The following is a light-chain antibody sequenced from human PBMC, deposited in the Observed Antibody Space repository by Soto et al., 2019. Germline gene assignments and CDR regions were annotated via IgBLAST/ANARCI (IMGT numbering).Light chain of an antibody. CDR3: AAWDDSLSGLV. CDR1: SSNVGINT. J-gene: IGLJ3*02. Sequence: QSVLTQPPSTSATPGQRVTISCSGSSSNVGINTVSWYQQVPGTAPRLLIYTNDQRPSGVPGRFSGSKSGTSASLAIGGLQSEDKADYYCAAWDDSLSGLVFGGGTKVTVL. V-gene: IGLV1-44*01. CDR2: TND.